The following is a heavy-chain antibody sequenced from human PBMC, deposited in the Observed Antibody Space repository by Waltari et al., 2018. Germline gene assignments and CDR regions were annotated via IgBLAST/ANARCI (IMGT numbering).Heavy chain of an antibody. D-gene: IGHD1-26*01. CDR3: ASADFAVGATRDAFDI. V-gene: IGHV1-69*04. CDR2: IIPILGIA. Sequence: QVQLVQSGAEVKKPGSSVKVSCKASGGTFSSYASSWVRQAPGQGLEWMGRIIPILGIANYAQKFQGRVTITADKSTSTAYMELSSLRSEDTAVYYCASADFAVGATRDAFDIWGQGTMVTVSS. CDR1: GGTFSSYA. J-gene: IGHJ3*02.